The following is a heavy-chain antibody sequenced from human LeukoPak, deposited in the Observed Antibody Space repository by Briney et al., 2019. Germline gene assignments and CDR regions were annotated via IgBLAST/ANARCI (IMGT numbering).Heavy chain of an antibody. Sequence: SETLSLTCTVSGGSISSYYWSWIRQPAGKGLEWIGRIYTSGSTNYNPSLKSRVTMSVDTSKNQFSLKLSSVTAADTAVYYCVRGVGASLSGNWFDPWGQGTLVTVSS. J-gene: IGHJ5*02. CDR2: IYTSGST. V-gene: IGHV4-4*07. CDR3: VRGVGASLSGNWFDP. D-gene: IGHD2-15*01. CDR1: GGSISSYY.